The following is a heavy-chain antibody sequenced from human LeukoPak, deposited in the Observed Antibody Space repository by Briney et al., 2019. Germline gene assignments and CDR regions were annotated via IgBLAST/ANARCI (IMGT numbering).Heavy chain of an antibody. D-gene: IGHD3-22*01. CDR3: AKMDHYDSSGYYLFDY. Sequence: GGSLRLSCAASGFTVSSNYMTWVRQAPGKGLEWVSAISGSGGSTYYADSVKGRFTISRDNSKNTLYLQMNSLRAEDTAVYYCAKMDHYDSSGYYLFDYWGQGTLVTVSS. CDR2: ISGSGGST. V-gene: IGHV3-23*01. CDR1: GFTVSSNY. J-gene: IGHJ4*02.